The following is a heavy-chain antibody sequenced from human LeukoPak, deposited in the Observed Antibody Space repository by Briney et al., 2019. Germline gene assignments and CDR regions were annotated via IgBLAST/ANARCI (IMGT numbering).Heavy chain of an antibody. CDR3: ARVGGWLQLKRWGFDY. J-gene: IGHJ4*02. Sequence: SETLSLTCAVYGGSLRSYHWSWIRQSPGKGLEWIGEVSHSGTTTYNPSLKGRVIISMDTSKRQFSLKVTSVTAADTAIYYCARVGGWLQLKRWGFDYWGQGTPVTVSS. CDR1: GGSLRSYH. CDR2: VSHSGTT. V-gene: IGHV4-34*01. D-gene: IGHD5-24*01.